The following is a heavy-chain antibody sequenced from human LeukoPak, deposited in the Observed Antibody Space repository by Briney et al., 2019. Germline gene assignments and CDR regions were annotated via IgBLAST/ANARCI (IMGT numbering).Heavy chain of an antibody. D-gene: IGHD3-10*01. V-gene: IGHV1-69*13. J-gene: IGHJ4*02. CDR3: ARESAVRGVMRYYFDY. CDR1: GGTFSSYA. CDR2: IIPIFGTA. Sequence: ASVKVSCKASGGTFSSYAISWVRQAPGQGLEWMGGIIPIFGTANYAQKFQGRVTITADESTSTAYMELSSLRSEDTAVYYCARESAVRGVMRYYFDYWGQGTLATVSS.